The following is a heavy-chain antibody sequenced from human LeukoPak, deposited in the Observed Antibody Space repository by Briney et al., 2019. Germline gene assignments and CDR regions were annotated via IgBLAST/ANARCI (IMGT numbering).Heavy chain of an antibody. CDR2: ISSSSGYI. V-gene: IGHV3-21*01. D-gene: IGHD1-26*01. Sequence: NPGGSLRLSCAASGFTFRSYSMNWVRQAPGKGLEWVSSISSSSGYIYYADSVKGRFTISRDNAKNSLYLQMNSLRAEDTAVYYCARVCRGSYYFDYWGQGTLVTVSS. CDR1: GFTFRSYS. J-gene: IGHJ4*02. CDR3: ARVCRGSYYFDY.